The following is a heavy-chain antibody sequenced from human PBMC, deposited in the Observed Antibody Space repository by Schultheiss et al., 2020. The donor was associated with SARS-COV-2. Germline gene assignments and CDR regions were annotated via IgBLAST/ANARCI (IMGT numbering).Heavy chain of an antibody. V-gene: IGHV2-26*01. CDR3: ARSPERGYDCWSGYYQNNWFDP. Sequence: SGPTLVKPTQTLTLTCIFSGFSLSTPGVGVGWIRQPPGKAPEWPAHLFSPDEKSYRPCLMSRLTISKDTARSQVVLTMTNMDPVDTATYYCARSPERGYDCWSGYYQNNWFDPWGQGTLVTVSS. D-gene: IGHD3-3*01. CDR1: GFSLSTPGVG. CDR2: LFSPDEK. J-gene: IGHJ5*02.